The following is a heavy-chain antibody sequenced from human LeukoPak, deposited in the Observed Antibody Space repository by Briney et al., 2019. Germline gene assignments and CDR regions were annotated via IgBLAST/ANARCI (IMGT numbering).Heavy chain of an antibody. CDR2: IYSAGTT. CDR3: ARVLGYDSSGYYRGYFDY. J-gene: IGHJ4*02. V-gene: IGHV3-53*04. CDR1: GFTVSNNY. D-gene: IGHD3-22*01. Sequence: GGSLRLSCAASGFTVSNNYMSWVRQAPGKGLEWVSVIYSAGTTYYADSVKGRFTISRQNPENTLFLQMNSLRPEDTAVYYCARVLGYDSSGYYRGYFDYWGQGTLVTVSS.